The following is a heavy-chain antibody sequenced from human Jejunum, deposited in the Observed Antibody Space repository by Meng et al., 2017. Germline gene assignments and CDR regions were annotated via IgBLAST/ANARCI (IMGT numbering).Heavy chain of an antibody. J-gene: IGHJ1*01. Sequence: EVQLVEAGGGLAQPGVSLRLSCAGSGFTFTDHWMHWVRQGPGKGLVWVSRINPDGSNPTYADSVKGRFTISRDNAKNTVYLQMNSLRAEDTAVYYCTNDRLNHWGQGALVTVSS. CDR3: TNDRLNH. D-gene: IGHD1-1*01. CDR1: GFTFTDHW. V-gene: IGHV3-74*02. CDR2: INPDGSNP.